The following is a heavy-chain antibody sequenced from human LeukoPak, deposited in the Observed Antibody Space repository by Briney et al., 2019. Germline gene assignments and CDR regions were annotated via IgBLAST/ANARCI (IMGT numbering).Heavy chain of an antibody. V-gene: IGHV3-53*01. CDR3: AGHGQSGIPLAY. J-gene: IGHJ4*02. Sequence: PGGSLRLPCAASGFTVSSNYMSWVRLAPGKGLEWVSVIYSGGNTFYADSVKGRFTISRDNSRNTLYLQMNSLRADDTAVYYCAGHGQSGIPLAYWGQGTLVTVSS. D-gene: IGHD3-10*01. CDR1: GFTVSSNY. CDR2: IYSGGNT.